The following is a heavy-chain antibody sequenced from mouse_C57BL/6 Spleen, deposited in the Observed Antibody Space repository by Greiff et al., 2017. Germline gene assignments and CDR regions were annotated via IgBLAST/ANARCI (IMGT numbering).Heavy chain of an antibody. V-gene: IGHV3-6*01. CDR1: GYSITSGYY. CDR3: AREGYYGSSWFAY. J-gene: IGHJ3*01. CDR2: ISYDGSN. D-gene: IGHD1-1*01. Sequence: ESGPGLVKPSQSLSLTCSVTGYSITSGYYWNWIRQFPGNKLEWMGYISYDGSNNYNPSLKNRISITRDTSKNQFFLKLNSVTTEDTATYYGAREGYYGSSWFAYWGQGTLVTVSA.